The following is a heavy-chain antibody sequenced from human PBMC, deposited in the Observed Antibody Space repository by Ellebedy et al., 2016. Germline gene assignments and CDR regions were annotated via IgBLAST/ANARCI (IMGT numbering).Heavy chain of an antibody. J-gene: IGHJ4*02. Sequence: GGSLRLSCVASGFTFSAYAMHWVRQAPGKGLEWVAVMPYDGSKNSYADSVKGRFTISRDNSNNTLYLQMNSLRPDDTAVYYCARDDYGDPVPGHWGQGTLVIVSS. V-gene: IGHV3-30-3*01. CDR1: GFTFSAYA. CDR3: ARDDYGDPVPGH. D-gene: IGHD4-17*01. CDR2: MPYDGSKN.